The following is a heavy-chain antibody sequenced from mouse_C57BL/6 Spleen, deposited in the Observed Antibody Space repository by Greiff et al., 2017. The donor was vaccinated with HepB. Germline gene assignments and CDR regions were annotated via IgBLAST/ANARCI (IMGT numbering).Heavy chain of an antibody. J-gene: IGHJ3*01. CDR2: IYPGSGST. V-gene: IGHV1-55*01. CDR3: ARSGDDGYYDWFAY. Sequence: QVQLQQSGAELVKPGASVKMSCKASGYTFTSYWITWVKQRPGQGLEWIGDIYPGSGSTNYNEKFKSKATLTVDTSSSTAYMQLSSLTSEDSAVYYCARSGDDGYYDWFAYWGQGTLVTVSA. D-gene: IGHD2-3*01. CDR1: GYTFTSYW.